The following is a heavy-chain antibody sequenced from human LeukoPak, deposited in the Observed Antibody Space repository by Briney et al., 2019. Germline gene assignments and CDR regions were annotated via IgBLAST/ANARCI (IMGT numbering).Heavy chain of an antibody. CDR1: GGSISSGDYY. CDR3: ARQQYYDILTGYYLYAFDI. D-gene: IGHD3-9*01. Sequence: SETLSLTCTVSGGSISSGDYYWSWIRQPPGKGLEWIGYIYYSGSTNYNPSLKSRVTISVDTSKNQFSLKLSSVTAADTAVYYCARQQYYDILTGYYLYAFDIWGQGTMVTVSS. CDR2: IYYSGST. V-gene: IGHV4-61*08. J-gene: IGHJ3*02.